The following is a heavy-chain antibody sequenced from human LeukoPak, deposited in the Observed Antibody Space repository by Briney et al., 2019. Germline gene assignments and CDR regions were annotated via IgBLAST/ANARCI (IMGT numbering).Heavy chain of an antibody. CDR1: GGSISSFY. J-gene: IGHJ4*02. CDR3: ARGSGSFGY. CDR2: IYYSGST. V-gene: IGHV4-59*01. Sequence: PSGTLSLTCSVSGGSISSFYWSWIRQPPGKGLEWIGYIYYSGSTNYNPSVKSRVTISVDTSKNQFSLKLSSVTAADTAVYYCARGSGSFGYWGQGTLVTVSS. D-gene: IGHD3-10*01.